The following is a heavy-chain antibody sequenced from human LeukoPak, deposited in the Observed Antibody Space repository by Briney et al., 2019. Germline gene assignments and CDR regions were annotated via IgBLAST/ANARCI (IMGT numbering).Heavy chain of an antibody. CDR1: GFTFSSYA. Sequence: SGGSLRLSCAASGFTFSSYAMSWVRQAPGKGLEWASAISGSGGSTYYADSVKGRFTISRDNSKNTLYLQMNSLRAEGTAVYYCAKAGYCSGGSCYSRGYYFDYWGQGTLVTVSS. CDR2: ISGSGGST. CDR3: AKAGYCSGGSCYSRGYYFDY. V-gene: IGHV3-23*01. D-gene: IGHD2-15*01. J-gene: IGHJ4*02.